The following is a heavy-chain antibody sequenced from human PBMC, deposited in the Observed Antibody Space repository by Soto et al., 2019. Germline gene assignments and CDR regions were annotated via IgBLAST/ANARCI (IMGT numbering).Heavy chain of an antibody. Sequence: TLSLTCSVSGGSIREGGYYWAWIRQRPGKGLEWMGFIYFTGKTNYNPSFESRLSMSVDMSRSQLSLRLTSVTAADTAVYFCAKHPSPKTTQAVTPGWFDPWGPGILVTVSS. D-gene: IGHD6-25*01. CDR3: AKHPSPKTTQAVTPGWFDP. J-gene: IGHJ5*02. CDR2: IYFTGKT. V-gene: IGHV4-31*03. CDR1: GGSIREGGYY.